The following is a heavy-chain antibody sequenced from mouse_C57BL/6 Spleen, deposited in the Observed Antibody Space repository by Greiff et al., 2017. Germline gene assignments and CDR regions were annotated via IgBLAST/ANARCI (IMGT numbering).Heavy chain of an antibody. Sequence: QVQLQQPGAELVMPGASVKLSCKASGYNFTSYWMHWVKQRPGQGLEWIGELDPSDSYPNYDQKFKGKSTLPVDKSSSTAYMQLSSLTSGDSSVYYCANRTVVADYAMDYWGQGTSVTVSS. J-gene: IGHJ4*01. CDR2: LDPSDSYP. D-gene: IGHD1-1*01. V-gene: IGHV1-69*01. CDR3: ANRTVVADYAMDY. CDR1: GYNFTSYW.